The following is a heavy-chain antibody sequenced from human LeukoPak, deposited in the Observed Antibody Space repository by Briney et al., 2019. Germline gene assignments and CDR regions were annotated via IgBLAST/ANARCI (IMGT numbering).Heavy chain of an antibody. CDR1: GGSISSGGYS. CDR2: IYHSGST. Sequence: PSETLSLTCAVSGGSISSGGYSWSWIRQPPGKGLEWIGYIYHSGSTYYNPSLKSRVTISVDRSKNQFSLKLSSVAAADTAVYYCARSHCSGGSCYLPLDYWGQGTLVTVSS. V-gene: IGHV4-30-2*01. D-gene: IGHD2-15*01. J-gene: IGHJ4*02. CDR3: ARSHCSGGSCYLPLDY.